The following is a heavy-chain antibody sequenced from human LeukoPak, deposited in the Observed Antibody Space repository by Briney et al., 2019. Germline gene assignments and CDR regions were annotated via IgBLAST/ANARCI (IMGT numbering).Heavy chain of an antibody. CDR1: GYTFTGYY. CDR3: ARGTLGYCSSTSCYSHMEN. D-gene: IGHD2-2*02. V-gene: IGHV1-8*02. J-gene: IGHJ4*02. CDR2: MNPNSGNT. Sequence: ASVKVSCKASGYTFTGYYIHWVRQATGQGLEWMGWMNPNSGNTGYAQKFQGRVTMTRNTSISTAYMELSSLRSEDTAVYYCARGTLGYCSSTSCYSHMENWGQGTLVTVSS.